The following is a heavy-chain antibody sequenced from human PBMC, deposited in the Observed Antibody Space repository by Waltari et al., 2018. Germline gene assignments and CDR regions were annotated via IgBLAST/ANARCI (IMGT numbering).Heavy chain of an antibody. J-gene: IGHJ5*02. CDR3: AMSCGGDCYSTDWFDP. D-gene: IGHD2-21*01. Sequence: QVQLVHSGAGVKKPGSSGRVSAKASGAPLGSYAISWFRQPPGQGLEWMGGIIPIFGTANSAQKFQGRVTITADESTSTAYMELSSLRSEDTAVYYCAMSCGGDCYSTDWFDPWGQGTLVTVSS. CDR1: GAPLGSYA. V-gene: IGHV1-69*13. CDR2: IIPIFGTA.